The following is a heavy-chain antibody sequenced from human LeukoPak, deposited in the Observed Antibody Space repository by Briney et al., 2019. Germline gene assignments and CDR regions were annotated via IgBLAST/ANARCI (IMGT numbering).Heavy chain of an antibody. CDR1: GFTFSSFA. V-gene: IGHV3-23*01. CDR3: ANMQLVKGVFEI. J-gene: IGHJ3*02. CDR2: ISGGSENT. Sequence: GGSLRLSCAASGFTFSSFAMSWVRQAPGKGLDWVSSISGGSENTYYADSLKGWFTISRDNSKNTLDLHLNSLTADDTAVYYCANMQLVKGVFEIWGQGTRVTVSS. D-gene: IGHD6-13*01.